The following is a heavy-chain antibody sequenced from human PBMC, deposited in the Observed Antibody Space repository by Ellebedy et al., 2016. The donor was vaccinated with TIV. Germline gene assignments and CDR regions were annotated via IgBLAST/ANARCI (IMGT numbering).Heavy chain of an antibody. CDR3: ARLYCTSTSCYFDY. Sequence: GESLKISCKGSGSTFTNYWISWVRQKPGKGLEWMGRIDPSDSETNYSPSFQGHVTMSRDKSIRTAYLQWSSLRPSDTAIYYCARLYCTSTSCYFDYWGQGTLVTVSS. CDR1: GSTFTNYW. CDR2: IDPSDSET. J-gene: IGHJ4*02. D-gene: IGHD2-2*01. V-gene: IGHV5-10-1*01.